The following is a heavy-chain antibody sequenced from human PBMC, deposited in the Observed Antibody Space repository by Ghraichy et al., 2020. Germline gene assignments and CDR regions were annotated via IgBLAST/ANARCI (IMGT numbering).Heavy chain of an antibody. D-gene: IGHD6-19*01. Sequence: GGSLRLSCAASGFTFSVYSMNWVRQAPGKGLEWVAYMTSDMATIHYADSVKGRFTISRDNAKSYVYLQMSSLRVEDTAVYYCARAVEGAFDNWGEGNLVTVSS. J-gene: IGHJ4*02. CDR2: MTSDMATI. CDR1: GFTFSVYS. V-gene: IGHV3-48*01. CDR3: ARAVEGAFDN.